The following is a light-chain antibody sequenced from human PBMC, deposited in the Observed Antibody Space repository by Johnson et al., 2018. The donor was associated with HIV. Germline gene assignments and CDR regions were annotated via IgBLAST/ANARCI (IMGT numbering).Light chain of an antibody. Sequence: QSVLTQPPSVSAAPGQKDTNSCSGSSSNIGNNYVSWYQQFPGTAPKLHIYDNNKRPSGFPDRFSGSKSATTATLGITGLQNGDEADYSCGTWDNSLTAYVVGTGTKVTV. J-gene: IGLJ1*01. V-gene: IGLV1-51*01. CDR1: SSNIGNNY. CDR3: GTWDNSLTAYV. CDR2: DNN.